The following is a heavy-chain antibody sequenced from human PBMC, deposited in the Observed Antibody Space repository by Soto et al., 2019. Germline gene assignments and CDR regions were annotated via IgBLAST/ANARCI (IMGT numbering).Heavy chain of an antibody. CDR3: AREGVAPLYYSAKDV. CDR2: ISSYNGDT. J-gene: IGHJ6*02. CDR1: GYTFTRSG. V-gene: IGHV1-18*01. Sequence: QVQLVQSGAEVKKPGASVKVSCKASGYTFTRSGISWVRQAPGQGPEWMGWISSYNGDTNYAQTFQGRVTMTTDTSTTIEYIGERSNKSCDKDDYYCAREGVAPLYYSAKDVWSQGTPVTVSS. D-gene: IGHD5-12*01.